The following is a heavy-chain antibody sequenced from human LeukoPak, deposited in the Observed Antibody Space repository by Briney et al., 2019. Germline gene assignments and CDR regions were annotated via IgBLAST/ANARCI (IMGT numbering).Heavy chain of an antibody. CDR3: ARRGSYYYDSGSLKGNFDY. V-gene: IGHV4-39*01. D-gene: IGHD3-10*01. CDR1: GDSISSSRHY. J-gene: IGHJ4*02. Sequence: SETLSLTCTVSGDSISSSRHYWGWIRQPPGKGLEGLASLYYSGSTFYNPSLKSRVTISVYTSKNQFSLKVNSVTAADPAVYYCARRGSYYYDSGSLKGNFDYWGQGTLVTVSS. CDR2: LYYSGST.